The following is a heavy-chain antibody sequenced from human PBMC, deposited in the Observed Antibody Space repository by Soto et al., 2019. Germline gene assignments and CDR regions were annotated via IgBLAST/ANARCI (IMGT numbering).Heavy chain of an antibody. V-gene: IGHV3-48*01. CDR3: TRDHGYGYGMDV. CDR1: GFTFSTYS. J-gene: IGHJ6*02. Sequence: EVQLVESGGGLVQPGVSLRLSCAASGFTFSTYSMNWVRHAPGKGLEWISYITKSSRTIYYADSVKGRFTISRDNAKNSLYLQMNSLRAEDTAVYYCTRDHGYGYGMDVWGQGTTVTVSS. D-gene: IGHD5-12*01. CDR2: ITKSSRTI.